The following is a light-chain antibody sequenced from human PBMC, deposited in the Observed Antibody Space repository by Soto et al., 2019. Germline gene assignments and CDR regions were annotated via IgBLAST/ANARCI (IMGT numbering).Light chain of an antibody. V-gene: IGKV3-15*01. CDR3: QQYNNWPPLT. CDR1: QNISSN. J-gene: IGKJ4*01. CDR2: GAS. Sequence: EIVMTQSPATLSMSPGERATLSCRASQNISSNLAWYQQKPGQAPRLLIYGASTRATGIPARFSGSGSGTEFTHTISSLQSEDFAVYYGQQYNNWPPLTFGGGTKVEIK.